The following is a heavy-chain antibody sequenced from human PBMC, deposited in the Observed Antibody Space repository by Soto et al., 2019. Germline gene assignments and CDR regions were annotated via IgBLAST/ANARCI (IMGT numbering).Heavy chain of an antibody. Sequence: VGSLRLSCAASGFSFTTYVMHWVRQAPGKALEWVAVISHDGSYKYYGDAVKGRFTISRDTSKNAVYLEMNSLRPEDTAVYYCAKGLLAIVGTTLPRDAFNIWGQGTMVTVSS. D-gene: IGHD1-26*01. V-gene: IGHV3-30*18. J-gene: IGHJ3*02. CDR1: GFSFTTYV. CDR2: ISHDGSYK. CDR3: AKGLLAIVGTTLPRDAFNI.